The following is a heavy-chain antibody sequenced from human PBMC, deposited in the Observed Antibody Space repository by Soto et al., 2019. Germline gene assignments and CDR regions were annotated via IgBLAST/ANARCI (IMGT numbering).Heavy chain of an antibody. V-gene: IGHV1-8*01. D-gene: IGHD2-2*01. Sequence: GASVKVSCKASGYTFTNSDINWVRQATGQGLEWMGWMNPNSGNTGYAQKFQGRVTMASNTSISTAYMELSSLRSEDTAVYYCAKQGPVHCSGTSCPYYFDYWGQGALVTVSS. J-gene: IGHJ4*02. CDR2: MNPNSGNT. CDR1: GYTFTNSD. CDR3: AKQGPVHCSGTSCPYYFDY.